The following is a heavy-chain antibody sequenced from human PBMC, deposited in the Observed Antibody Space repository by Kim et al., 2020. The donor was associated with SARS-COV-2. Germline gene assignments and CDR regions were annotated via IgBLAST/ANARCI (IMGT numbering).Heavy chain of an antibody. CDR1: GGSISSSNW. CDR3: ARAQSSSGWYGDY. CDR2: IYHSGST. D-gene: IGHD6-19*01. J-gene: IGHJ4*02. V-gene: IGHV4-4*02. Sequence: SETLSLTCAVSGGSISSSNWWSWVRQPPGKGLEWIGEIYHSGSTNYNPSLKSRVTISVDKSKNQFSLKLSSVTAADTAVYYCARAQSSSGWYGDYWGQGTLVTVSS.